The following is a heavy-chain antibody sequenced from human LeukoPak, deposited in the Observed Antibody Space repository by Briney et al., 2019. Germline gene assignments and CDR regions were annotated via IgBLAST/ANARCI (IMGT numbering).Heavy chain of an antibody. D-gene: IGHD6-6*01. J-gene: IGHJ4*02. CDR1: GYTFTSYG. Sequence: ASVKLSCKASGYTFTSYGISWVRQAPGQGLEWMGWISAYNDNTQFAQKLESRVTMTTDTSTSTAYLELRSLRSDDTAVYYCARDAGSSPELIDYWGQGTLVTVSS. CDR3: ARDAGSSPELIDY. CDR2: ISAYNDNT. V-gene: IGHV1-18*01.